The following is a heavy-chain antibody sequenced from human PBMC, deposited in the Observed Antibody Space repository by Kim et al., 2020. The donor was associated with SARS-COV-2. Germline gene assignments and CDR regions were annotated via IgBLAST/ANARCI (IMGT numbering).Heavy chain of an antibody. CDR1: GFTFSDYY. CDR2: ISSSSSYT. Sequence: GGSLRLSCAASGFTFSDYYMSWIRQAPGKGLEWVSYISSSSSYTNYADSVKGRFTISRDNAKNSLYLQMNSLRAEDTAVYYCARDGATYYDILTGEGAFDSWGQGTMVTVSS. J-gene: IGHJ3*02. CDR3: ARDGATYYDILTGEGAFDS. D-gene: IGHD3-9*01. V-gene: IGHV3-11*05.